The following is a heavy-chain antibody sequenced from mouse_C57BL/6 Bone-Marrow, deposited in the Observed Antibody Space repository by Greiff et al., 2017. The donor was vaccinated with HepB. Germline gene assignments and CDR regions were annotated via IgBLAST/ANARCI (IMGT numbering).Heavy chain of an antibody. CDR3: ARQGGSSGYGGFAY. Sequence: EVQGVESGGDLVKPGGSLKLSCAASGFTFSSYGMSWVRQTPDKRLEWVATISSGGSYTYYPDSVKGRFTISRDNAKNTLYLQMSSLKSEDTAMYYCARQGGSSGYGGFAYWGQGTLVTVSA. CDR2: ISSGGSYT. CDR1: GFTFSSYG. V-gene: IGHV5-6*01. D-gene: IGHD3-2*02. J-gene: IGHJ3*01.